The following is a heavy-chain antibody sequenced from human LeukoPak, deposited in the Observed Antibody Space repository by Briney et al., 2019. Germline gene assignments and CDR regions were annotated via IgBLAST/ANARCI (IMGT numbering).Heavy chain of an antibody. V-gene: IGHV1-18*01. J-gene: IGHJ4*02. D-gene: IGHD2-21*01. CDR2: ISAYNGNT. CDR1: GYTFTSYG. CDR3: ARSSSVTIPGYYFDY. Sequence: GASVKVSCKASGYTFTSYGISWVRQAPGQGLEWMGWISAYNGNTNYAQKLQGRVTMTTGTSTSTDYMELRSLRSDDTAVYYCARSSSVTIPGYYFDYWGQGTLVTVSS.